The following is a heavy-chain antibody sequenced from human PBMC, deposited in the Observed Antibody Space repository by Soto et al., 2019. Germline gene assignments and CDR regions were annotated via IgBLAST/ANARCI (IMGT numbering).Heavy chain of an antibody. D-gene: IGHD2-2*01. Sequence: QVQLVQSGAEVQRPGSSVKVSCKASGGTFSNYFISWVRQAPGQGLEWMGRIIPFKNRTDYARNFQGRVTITTDTSTSTAYMELSSLRSEDTAVYYCASLVVTISSYQYCYGVDVWGEWTTVTVSS. V-gene: IGHV1-69*02. CDR1: GGTFSNYF. J-gene: IGHJ6*04. CDR2: IIPFKNRT. CDR3: ASLVVTISSYQYCYGVDV.